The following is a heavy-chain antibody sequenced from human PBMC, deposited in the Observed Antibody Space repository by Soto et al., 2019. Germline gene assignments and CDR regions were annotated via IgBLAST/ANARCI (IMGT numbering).Heavy chain of an antibody. Sequence: AAVKVSCKASVFTSSGISWVRQAPGQRLEWMGWISTHNGNTIYAQKFQGRVIMTMDTSTTTVYMELRSLRPDDTAVYLCAREGILGLFDAYDLWGQGAMVTVS. CDR3: AREGILGLFDAYDL. J-gene: IGHJ3*01. V-gene: IGHV1-18*04. D-gene: IGHD3-3*01. CDR1: VFTSSG. CDR2: ISTHNGNT.